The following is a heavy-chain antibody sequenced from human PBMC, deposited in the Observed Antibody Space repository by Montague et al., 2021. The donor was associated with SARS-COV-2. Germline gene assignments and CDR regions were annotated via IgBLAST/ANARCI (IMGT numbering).Heavy chain of an antibody. V-gene: IGHV3-11*01. CDR3: ARAQWELLPDY. CDR2: ISSSGSTI. Sequence: SLRLSCAASGFTFSDYYMSWVRQAPGKGLEWVSYISSSGSTIYYADSVKGRFTISRDNAKNSLYLQMNSLRAEDTAVYYRARAQWELLPDYWGQGTLVTVSS. D-gene: IGHD1-26*01. J-gene: IGHJ4*02. CDR1: GFTFSDYY.